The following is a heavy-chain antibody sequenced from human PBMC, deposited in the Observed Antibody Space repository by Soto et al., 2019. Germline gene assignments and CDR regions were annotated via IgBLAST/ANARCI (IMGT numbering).Heavy chain of an antibody. J-gene: IGHJ4*02. CDR3: AKDLRYTSSSYY. Sequence: GSLRLSCAASGITFSSYAMTWVRQAPGKGLEWVSSISGTGGSTYYADSVKGRFTISRDNSKNTLYLQMNSLRAEDTAVYYCAKDLRYTSSSYYWGQGTMVTV. CDR2: ISGTGGST. D-gene: IGHD6-6*01. CDR1: GITFSSYA. V-gene: IGHV3-23*01.